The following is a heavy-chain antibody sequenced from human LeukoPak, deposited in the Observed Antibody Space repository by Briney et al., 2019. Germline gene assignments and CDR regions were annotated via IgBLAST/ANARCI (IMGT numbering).Heavy chain of an antibody. D-gene: IGHD5-18*01. CDR2: ISAYNGNT. CDR1: GYTFTSYG. Sequence: ASVKVPCKASGYTFTSYGISWVRQAPGQGLEWMGWISAYNGNTNYAQKLQGRVTMTTDTSTSTAYMELRSLRSDDTAVYYCAKDLSGGYSYVSDWFDPWGQGTLVTVS. J-gene: IGHJ5*02. CDR3: AKDLSGGYSYVSDWFDP. V-gene: IGHV1-18*01.